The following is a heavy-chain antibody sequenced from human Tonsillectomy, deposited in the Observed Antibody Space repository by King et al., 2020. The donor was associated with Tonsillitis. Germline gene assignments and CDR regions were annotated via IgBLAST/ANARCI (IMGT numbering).Heavy chain of an antibody. J-gene: IGHJ4*02. Sequence: VQLVESGGGLVQPGGSLRLSCAASGFTFSSYAMSWVRQAPGKGLEWVSAISGSGGSTYYADSVKGRFTISRDNSKNTLYLQMNSLRAEDTAVYYCAKAKSKYSGYDWGALDYWGQGTLVTVSS. CDR2: ISGSGGST. V-gene: IGHV3-23*04. CDR3: AKAKSKYSGYDWGALDY. CDR1: GFTFSSYA. D-gene: IGHD5-12*01.